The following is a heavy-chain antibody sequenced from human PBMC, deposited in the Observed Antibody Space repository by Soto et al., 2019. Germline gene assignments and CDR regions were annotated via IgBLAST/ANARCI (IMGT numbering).Heavy chain of an antibody. J-gene: IGHJ6*02. CDR1: GGTFSSYA. CDR2: IIPIFGTA. CDR3: ARALGVVVPAAISYGMDV. D-gene: IGHD2-2*02. Sequence: QVQLVQSGAEVKKPGSSVKVSCKASGGTFSSYAISWVRQAPGQGLEWMGGIIPIFGTANYAQKFQGRVTIPADESTSTAYMELSSLRSEDTAVYYCARALGVVVPAAISYGMDVWGQGTTVTVSS. V-gene: IGHV1-69*01.